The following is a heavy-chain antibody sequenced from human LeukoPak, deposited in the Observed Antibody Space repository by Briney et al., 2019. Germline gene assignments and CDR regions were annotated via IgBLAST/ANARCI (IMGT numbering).Heavy chain of an antibody. CDR2: IYYRGST. D-gene: IGHD3-22*01. V-gene: IGHV4-59*01. Sequence: PSETLSLTCTVSGGSISSYDWSWIRQPPGKGLGWIGYIYYRGSTNYNPSLKSRVTISVDTSRNQFSLKLSSVTAADTAVYYCAREFSYYYDSSGYGYYYYYMDVWGKGTTVTVSS. J-gene: IGHJ6*03. CDR1: GGSISSYD. CDR3: AREFSYYYDSSGYGYYYYYMDV.